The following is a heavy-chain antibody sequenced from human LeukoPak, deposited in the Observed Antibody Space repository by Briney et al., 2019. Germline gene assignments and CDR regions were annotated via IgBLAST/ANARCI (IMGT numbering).Heavy chain of an antibody. D-gene: IGHD3-16*02. CDR3: AKDFYVWGSYRYAFDI. J-gene: IGHJ3*02. CDR1: GFTFDDYA. CDR2: ISYDGSNK. Sequence: PGGSLRLSCAASGFTFDDYAMHWVRQAPGKGLEWVAVISYDGSNKYYADSVKGRFTISRDNSKNTLYLQMNSLRAEDTAVYYCAKDFYVWGSYRYAFDIWGQGTMVTVSS. V-gene: IGHV3-30*18.